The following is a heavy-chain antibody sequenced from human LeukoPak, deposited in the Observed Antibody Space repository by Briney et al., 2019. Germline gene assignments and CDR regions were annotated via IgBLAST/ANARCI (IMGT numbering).Heavy chain of an antibody. D-gene: IGHD5-24*01. CDR3: AREGYSHWYFDL. CDR2: IYYSGST. V-gene: IGHV4-59*12. Sequence: SETLSLTCTVSGGSISNKYWSWIRQPPGKGLEWIGYIYYSGSTNYNPSLKSRVTILVDTSKNQFSLKLSSVTAADTAVYYCAREGYSHWYFDLWGRGTLVTVSS. CDR1: GGSISNKY. J-gene: IGHJ2*01.